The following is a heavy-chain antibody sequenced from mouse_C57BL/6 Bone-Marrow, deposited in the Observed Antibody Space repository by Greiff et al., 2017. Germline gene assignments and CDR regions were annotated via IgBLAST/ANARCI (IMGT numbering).Heavy chain of an antibody. CDR1: GFNIKDDY. D-gene: IGHD2-3*01. J-gene: IGHJ2*01. CDR2: IDPEIGDT. V-gene: IGHV14-4*01. Sequence: VHVKQSGAELVRPGASVKLSCTASGFNIKDDYIHWVKQRPEQGLEWIGWIDPEIGDTEYASKFQGKATITSDTSSNTAYPQLSSLTSEDTAVYYCSSFDGNYFDFWGQGTPLTVAS. CDR3: SSFDGNYFDF.